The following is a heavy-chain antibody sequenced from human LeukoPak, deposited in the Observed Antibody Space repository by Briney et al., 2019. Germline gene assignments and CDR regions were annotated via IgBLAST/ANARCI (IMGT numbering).Heavy chain of an antibody. V-gene: IGHV1-18*01. CDR3: ARGGELTGDGDY. J-gene: IGHJ4*02. D-gene: IGHD7-27*01. Sequence: ASVKVSCKASGYTFTSYGISWVRQAPGQGLEWMGWISAYNGNTNYAQKLQGRVTITRNTSISTAYMELSSLRSEDTAVYYCARGGELTGDGDYWGQGTLVTVSS. CDR2: ISAYNGNT. CDR1: GYTFTSYG.